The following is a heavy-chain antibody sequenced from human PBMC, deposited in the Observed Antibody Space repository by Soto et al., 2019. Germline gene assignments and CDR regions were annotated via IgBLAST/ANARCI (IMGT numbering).Heavy chain of an antibody. D-gene: IGHD2-2*01. CDR3: ARGVVPAANEEYYFDY. CDR2: IIPIFGTA. Sequence: QVQLVQSGAEVKKPGSSVKVSCKASGDTFSSYAISWVRQAPGQGLEWMGGIIPIFGTANYAQKFQGRVTIPADESPSTAYMDLSSLRSEDTAVYYCARGVVPAANEEYYFDYWGQGTLVTVSS. J-gene: IGHJ4*02. CDR1: GDTFSSYA. V-gene: IGHV1-69*01.